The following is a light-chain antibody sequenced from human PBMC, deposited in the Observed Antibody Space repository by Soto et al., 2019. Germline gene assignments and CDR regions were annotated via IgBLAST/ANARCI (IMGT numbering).Light chain of an antibody. CDR3: QQFDDWPLT. J-gene: IGKJ4*01. CDR1: QTVDRN. CDR2: DAS. Sequence: EIVMTQSPPTLSVSPGERATLSCRASQTVDRNLAWYQQKPGQAPRLLIYDASTRATDIPARFSGSGSGTEFTLTISSLQSEDFALYYCQQFDDWPLTFGGGTKVDIK. V-gene: IGKV3D-15*01.